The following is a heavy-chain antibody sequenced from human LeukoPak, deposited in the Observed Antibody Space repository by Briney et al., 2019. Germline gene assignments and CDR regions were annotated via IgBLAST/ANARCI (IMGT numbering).Heavy chain of an antibody. CDR2: IFYDGSEK. CDR1: GLSFSDYA. J-gene: IGHJ4*02. CDR3: AKEAYRRNYYVSATYSVPYYFNS. D-gene: IGHD3-10*01. V-gene: IGHV3-30*02. Sequence: GGSLRLSCAASGLSFSDYAMHWVRQAPGKGLEWVAFIFYDGSEKYYSDSVKGRFTISRDNSMTTLHLQMDSLRIEDTAVYYCAKEAYRRNYYVSATYSVPYYFNSWGQGTLVTVSS.